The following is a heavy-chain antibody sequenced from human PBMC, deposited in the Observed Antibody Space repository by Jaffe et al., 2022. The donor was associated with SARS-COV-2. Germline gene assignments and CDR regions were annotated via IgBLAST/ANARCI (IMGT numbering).Heavy chain of an antibody. Sequence: QLQLQESGPGLVKPSETLSLTCTVSGGSISSSSYYWGWIRQPPGKGLEWIGSIYYSGSTYYNPSLKSRVTISVDTSKNQFSLKLSSVTAADTAVYYCASHYSSSWSPNWFDPWGQGTLVTVSS. CDR2: IYYSGST. V-gene: IGHV4-39*01. J-gene: IGHJ5*02. CDR1: GGSISSSSYY. CDR3: ASHYSSSWSPNWFDP. D-gene: IGHD6-13*01.